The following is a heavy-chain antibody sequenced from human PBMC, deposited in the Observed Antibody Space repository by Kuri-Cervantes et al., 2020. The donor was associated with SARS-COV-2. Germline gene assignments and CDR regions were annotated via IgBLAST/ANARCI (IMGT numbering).Heavy chain of an antibody. V-gene: IGHV4-34*01. CDR3: ARGVPGY. CDR1: GGSFRGYQ. Sequence: TLSLTCAVYGGSFRGYQWRWIRQTPGMGLEWIGQINDSGATKYNPSLKSRVIVSMDKSKNQFSLKLSSVTAADTAAYYCARGVPGYWGQGSLVTVSS. J-gene: IGHJ4*02. CDR2: INDSGAT. D-gene: IGHD6-6*01.